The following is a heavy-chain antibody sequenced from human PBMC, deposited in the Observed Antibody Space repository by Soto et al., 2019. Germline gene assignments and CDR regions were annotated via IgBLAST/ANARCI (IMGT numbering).Heavy chain of an antibody. V-gene: IGHV3-30-3*01. Sequence: QVQLVESGGGVVQPGRSLRLSCAASGFTFSSYAMHWVRQAPGKGLEWVAVISYDGSNKYYADSVKGRFTISRDNSKNTLSLQINSDRAEDTAVYYWARGRASSGWSGECVAWGQGNQVTVS. J-gene: IGHJ5*02. CDR3: ARGRASSGWSGECVA. CDR2: ISYDGSNK. CDR1: GFTFSSYA. D-gene: IGHD6-19*01.